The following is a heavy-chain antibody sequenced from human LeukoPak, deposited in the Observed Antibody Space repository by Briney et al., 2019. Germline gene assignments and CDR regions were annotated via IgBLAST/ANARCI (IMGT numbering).Heavy chain of an antibody. V-gene: IGHV4-39*01. CDR3: AFRSYRGYYFDY. CDR1: GGSISSSSYY. D-gene: IGHD1-26*01. Sequence: SETLSLTCTVSGGSISSSSYYWGWIRQPPGKGLEWIGSIYYSGSTYYNSSLKSRVTISADTSKNEFSLKLSSVTAADTAVYYCAFRSYRGYYFDYWGQGTLVTVSS. CDR2: IYYSGST. J-gene: IGHJ4*02.